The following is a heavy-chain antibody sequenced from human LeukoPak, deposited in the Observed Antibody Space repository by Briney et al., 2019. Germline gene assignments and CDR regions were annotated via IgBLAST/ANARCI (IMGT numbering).Heavy chain of an antibody. V-gene: IGHV3-30-3*01. CDR2: ISYDGSNK. J-gene: IGHJ6*03. CDR1: GFTFSSYA. D-gene: IGHD6-6*01. CDR3: ARDGSSSSTRYYYYYMDV. Sequence: GRSLRLSCAASGFTFSSYAMHWVRQAPGKGLEWVAVISYDGSNKYYADSVKGRFTISRDNSKNTLYLQMNSLRAEDTAVYCCARDGSSSSTRYYYYYMDVWGKGTTVTVSS.